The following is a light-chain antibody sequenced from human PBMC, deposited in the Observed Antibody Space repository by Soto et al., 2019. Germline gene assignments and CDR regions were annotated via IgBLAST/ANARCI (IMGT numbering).Light chain of an antibody. V-gene: IGLV1-40*01. CDR1: SSNIGAHYD. CDR2: GST. J-gene: IGLJ1*01. Sequence: QSVLTQPPSVSGAPGQRVTISCTGSSSNIGAHYDVHWYQHLPGTAPKVLIYGSTNRPSGVPDRFSGSKSGTSASLATTGLQAEDEADYYCQSYDRSLSGYVFGTGTEVTVL. CDR3: QSYDRSLSGYV.